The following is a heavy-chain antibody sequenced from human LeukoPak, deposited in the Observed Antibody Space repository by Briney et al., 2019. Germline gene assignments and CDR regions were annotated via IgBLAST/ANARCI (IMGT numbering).Heavy chain of an antibody. V-gene: IGHV1-46*01. J-gene: IGHJ4*02. D-gene: IGHD6-13*01. CDR1: GYTFTYYY. CDR3: ARPLTSAAGSYEFVY. Sequence: ASVKVSCKASGYTFTYYYMHWVRQPPGQGLEWMAIINTSGGSTNYTQKFQGRLTVTRDTSTSTVYMELSSLRSEDTAVYYCARPLTSAAGSYEFVYWGQGTLVTVSS. CDR2: INTSGGST.